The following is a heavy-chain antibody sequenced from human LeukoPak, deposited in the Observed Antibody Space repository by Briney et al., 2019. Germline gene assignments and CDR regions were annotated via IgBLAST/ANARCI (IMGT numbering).Heavy chain of an antibody. J-gene: IGHJ5*02. CDR2: IKSDGSST. CDR1: GFTFSSYW. D-gene: IGHD2-15*01. V-gene: IGHV3-74*01. CDR3: ARSRLGYCSGGSCFSLWFDP. Sequence: GGSLRLSCAASGFTFSSYWMHWVRRAPGKGLVWVSNIKSDGSSTSYADSVKGRFTISRDNAKNTVYLQMNSLRAEDTAVYYCARSRLGYCSGGSCFSLWFDPWGQGTLVSVSS.